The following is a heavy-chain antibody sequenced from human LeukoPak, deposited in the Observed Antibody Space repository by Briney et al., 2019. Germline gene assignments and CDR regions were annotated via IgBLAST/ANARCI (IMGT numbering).Heavy chain of an antibody. CDR3: AKPRGLDYSDSSVILDY. V-gene: IGHV3-30*18. D-gene: IGHD3-22*01. Sequence: GRSLRLSCAASGFTFSSYNMQWVRQAPGKGLEWVAGTSYDGSKKFYADSVKGRFTISRDNSQNTLFLQMNSLRPEDTAVYYCAKPRGLDYSDSSVILDYWGQGTLVTVSS. CDR1: GFTFSSYN. J-gene: IGHJ4*02. CDR2: TSYDGSKK.